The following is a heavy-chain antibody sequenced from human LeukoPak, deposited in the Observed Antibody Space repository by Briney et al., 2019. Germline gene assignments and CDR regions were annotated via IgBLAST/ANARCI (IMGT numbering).Heavy chain of an antibody. CDR1: GFTFSSYA. D-gene: IGHD5-24*01. Sequence: GGCLRLSCAASGFTFSSYAMSWVRDAPGKGLEWGSAISGSGGSTYYADSVKGRFTISRDNSKNTLYLQMNSLRAEDTAVYYCAKNVGWLQSVGYDYWGQGTLVTVSS. CDR2: ISGSGGST. V-gene: IGHV3-23*01. CDR3: AKNVGWLQSVGYDY. J-gene: IGHJ4*02.